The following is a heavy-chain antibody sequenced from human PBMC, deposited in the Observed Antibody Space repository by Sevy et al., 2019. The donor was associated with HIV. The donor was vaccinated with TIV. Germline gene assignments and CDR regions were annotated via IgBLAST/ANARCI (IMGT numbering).Heavy chain of an antibody. J-gene: IGHJ4*02. CDR3: AKGLRISDSGSYYTRYFGH. CDR2: MSGSGGTR. CDR1: GFTFSSYA. D-gene: IGHD3-10*01. V-gene: IGHV3-23*01. Sequence: GGSLRLSCAASGFTFSSYAMSWVRQAPGKGLEWVSAMSGSGGTRFYADSVKGRFTISRDNIKNTLYLQMNSLRAEDSVVYHCAKGLRISDSGSYYTRYFGHWGQGTLVTVSS.